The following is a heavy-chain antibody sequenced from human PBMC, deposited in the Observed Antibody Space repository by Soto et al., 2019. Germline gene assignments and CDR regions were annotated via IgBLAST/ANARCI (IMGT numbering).Heavy chain of an antibody. V-gene: IGHV3-53*01. Sequence: EVQLVESGGGLIQPGGSLRLSCAASGFAVSSKYMTWVRQAPGKGLEWVSVIYGGGTAYYAGSVKGRFTISRDTSKNTLYPQTNRLRAEARAVYYCVKTTGWPGFDFWGQGTLVTVSS. CDR2: IYGGGTA. D-gene: IGHD7-27*01. CDR3: VKTTGWPGFDF. CDR1: GFAVSSKY. J-gene: IGHJ4*02.